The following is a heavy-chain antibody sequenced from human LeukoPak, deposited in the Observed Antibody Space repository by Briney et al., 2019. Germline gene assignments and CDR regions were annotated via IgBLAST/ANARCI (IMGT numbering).Heavy chain of an antibody. CDR2: INAGNGNT. Sequence: ASVKVSCKASGYTFTSYAMHWVRQAPGQRLEWMGWINAGNGNTKYSQKFQGRVTITADESTSTAYMELSSLRSEDTAVYYCARGYSTDYGDSLDYWGQGTLVTVSS. J-gene: IGHJ4*02. CDR3: ARGYSTDYGDSLDY. V-gene: IGHV1-3*01. CDR1: GYTFTSYA. D-gene: IGHD4-17*01.